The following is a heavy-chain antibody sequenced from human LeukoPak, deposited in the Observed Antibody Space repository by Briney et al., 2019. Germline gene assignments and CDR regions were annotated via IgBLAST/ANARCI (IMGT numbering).Heavy chain of an antibody. CDR3: AKDRIIAVAGYFDY. D-gene: IGHD6-19*01. J-gene: IGHJ4*02. V-gene: IGHV1-18*01. Sequence: ASVKVSCKASGYTFISYGISWVRQAPGQGLEWMGWISAYNGNTNYAQKLQGRVTMTTDTSTSTAYMELRSLRSDDTAVYYCAKDRIIAVAGYFDYWGQGTLVTVSS. CDR2: ISAYNGNT. CDR1: GYTFISYG.